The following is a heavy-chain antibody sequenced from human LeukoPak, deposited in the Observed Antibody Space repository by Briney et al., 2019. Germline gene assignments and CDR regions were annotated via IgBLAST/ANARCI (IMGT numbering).Heavy chain of an antibody. CDR2: IYYSGTT. D-gene: IGHD3-22*01. V-gene: IGHV4-59*12. J-gene: IGHJ3*02. CDR3: ARPRSGYYDRGAFDI. CDR1: GGSISNYY. Sequence: SETLSLTCTVSGGSISNYYWSWIRQPPGKGLEWVCYIYYSGTTNYNPSLKSRVSISVDTSKNQFSLKLSSLTAADTAVYYCARPRSGYYDRGAFDIWGQGTMVTVSS.